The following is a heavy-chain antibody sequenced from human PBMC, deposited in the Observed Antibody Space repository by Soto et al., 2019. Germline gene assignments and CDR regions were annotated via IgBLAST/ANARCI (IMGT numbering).Heavy chain of an antibody. Sequence: QMQLVQSGPEVKKPGTSVKVSCKASGFTFTSSAVQWVRQARGQRLEGIGWIVVGSGNTNYAQKFQERVTITRDMSTSTAYMELSSLRSEDTAVYYCAAGPWWRVRPGGMDVWGQGTTVTVSS. CDR1: GFTFTSSA. J-gene: IGHJ6*02. V-gene: IGHV1-58*01. CDR3: AAGPWWRVRPGGMDV. CDR2: IVVGSGNT. D-gene: IGHD2-15*01.